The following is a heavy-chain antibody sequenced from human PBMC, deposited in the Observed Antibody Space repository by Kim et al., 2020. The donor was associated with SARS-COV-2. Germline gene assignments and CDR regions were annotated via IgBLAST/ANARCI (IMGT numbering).Heavy chain of an antibody. Sequence: GGSLRLSCAASGFTFSNSGMNWVRQAPGKGLEWVCRIKSRSDGGTTDYAAPGKGRFTISRDESTHTLYMQMNSLKTEDTAVYYCTREWVAAAGIAYYGMDAWGQGTTVTVS. J-gene: IGHJ6*02. V-gene: IGHV3-15*01. CDR3: TREWVAAAGIAYYGMDA. CDR2: IKSRSDGGTT. CDR1: GFTFSNSG. D-gene: IGHD6-13*01.